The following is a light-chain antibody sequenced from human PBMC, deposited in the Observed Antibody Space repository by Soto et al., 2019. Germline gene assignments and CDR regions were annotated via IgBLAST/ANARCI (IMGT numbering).Light chain of an antibody. CDR2: KAS. CDR1: QSISSW. CDR3: QQYSTYPIT. V-gene: IGKV1-5*03. J-gene: IGKJ5*01. Sequence: DSQMTQSPSTLSASVGDRVAISCRASQSISSWLAWYQQKPGKAPKLLIYKASNLESGLPSRFTGSGSGTEFTLTISSLQSDDFATYYCQQYSTYPITFGQGTRLEI.